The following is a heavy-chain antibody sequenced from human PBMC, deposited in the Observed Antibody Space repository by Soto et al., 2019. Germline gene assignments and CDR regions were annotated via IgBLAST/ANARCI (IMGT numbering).Heavy chain of an antibody. J-gene: IGHJ5*02. CDR3: ARMRFGEVPYWLDP. CDR2: VYYTGTT. D-gene: IGHD3-3*01. CDR1: GGFVSSASYF. Sequence: QVQLQESGPGLVKPSETLSLTCTVSGGFVSSASYFWSWIRQPPGKEMEFIAYVYYTGTTKYSPSLNGRASISLDTSKNQFSLNLSSVTTADTAIYYCARMRFGEVPYWLDPWGQGILVTVS. V-gene: IGHV4-61*01.